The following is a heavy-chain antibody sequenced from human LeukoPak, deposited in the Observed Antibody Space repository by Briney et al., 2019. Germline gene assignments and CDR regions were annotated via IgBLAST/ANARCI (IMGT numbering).Heavy chain of an antibody. CDR1: GFTFSSYG. D-gene: IGHD3-10*01. J-gene: IGHJ4*02. Sequence: GGSLRLSCAASGFTFSSYGMNWVRQAPGKGLEWVAFIRYDGSKKYSADSVKGRFTISRDNSKNALYLQMNSLRAEDTAVYYCAKDYNRAYYYGSGFDYWGQGTLVTVSS. V-gene: IGHV3-30*02. CDR2: IRYDGSKK. CDR3: AKDYNRAYYYGSGFDY.